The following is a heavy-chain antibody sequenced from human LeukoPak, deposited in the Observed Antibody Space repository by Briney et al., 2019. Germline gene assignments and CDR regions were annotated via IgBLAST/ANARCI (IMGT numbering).Heavy chain of an antibody. D-gene: IGHD3-3*01. CDR3: AREYYYYDFWSGYYIHWFDP. Sequence: ASVKVSCKASGYTFTSYAMHWVRQAPGQRLEWMGWINAGNGNTKYSQKFQGRVTITRDTSASTAYMELSSLRSEDTAVYYCAREYYYYDFWSGYYIHWFDPLGQGTLVTVSS. J-gene: IGHJ5*02. CDR2: INAGNGNT. CDR1: GYTFTSYA. V-gene: IGHV1-3*01.